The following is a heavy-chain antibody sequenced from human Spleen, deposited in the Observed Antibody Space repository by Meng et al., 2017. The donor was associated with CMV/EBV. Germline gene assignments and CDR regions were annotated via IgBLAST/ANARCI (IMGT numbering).Heavy chain of an antibody. Sequence: SGASLRRGSYYWTWIRQPPGKGLEWIGYIYDSGSSNYSPSLKSRVTMSVDMSNNQFSVMLRSVTAADTAVYYCVRAGTSQFYDAFDIWGQGTLVTVSS. J-gene: IGHJ3*02. D-gene: IGHD3-10*01. CDR1: GASLRRGSYY. CDR3: VRAGTSQFYDAFDI. V-gene: IGHV4-61*01. CDR2: IYDSGSS.